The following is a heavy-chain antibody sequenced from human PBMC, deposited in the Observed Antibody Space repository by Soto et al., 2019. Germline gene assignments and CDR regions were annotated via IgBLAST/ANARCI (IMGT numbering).Heavy chain of an antibody. CDR2: IWYDGSNK. CDR1: GFTFSSYG. Sequence: QVQLVESGGGVVQPGRSLRLSCAASGFTFSSYGMHWVRQAPGKGLEWVAVIWYDGSNKYYTDSVKGRFTISRDNSRDTLYLQLNSLRAEDTAVYYCARGRGGYNQYYCDYWGQGTLVTVSS. J-gene: IGHJ4*02. CDR3: ARGRGGYNQYYCDY. V-gene: IGHV3-33*01. D-gene: IGHD5-12*01.